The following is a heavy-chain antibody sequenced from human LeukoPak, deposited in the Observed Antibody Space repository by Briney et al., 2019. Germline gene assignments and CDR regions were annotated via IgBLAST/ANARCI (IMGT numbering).Heavy chain of an antibody. CDR2: IYPGDSDT. J-gene: IGHJ4*02. CDR1: GYSFTSYW. V-gene: IGHV5-51*01. Sequence: GESLKISCKGSGYSFTSYWIGWVRQMPGKGLEWMGIIYPGDSDTRYSPSFQGQVTISADKSISTAYLQWSSLKASDTAMYYCARAPLLGGSYYGYFDYWGQGTLVTVSS. CDR3: ARAPLLGGSYYGYFDY. D-gene: IGHD1-26*01.